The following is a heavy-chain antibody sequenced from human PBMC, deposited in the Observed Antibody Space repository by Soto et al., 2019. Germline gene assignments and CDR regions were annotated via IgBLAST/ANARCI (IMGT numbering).Heavy chain of an antibody. CDR1: GYAFTSYA. D-gene: IGHD2-15*01. CDR2: INAGNGNT. J-gene: IGHJ4*02. CDR3: ASDSLLSGSRGSSYGDDY. Sequence: ASVYVSCKASGYAFTSYAMHWVRQAPGQRLEWMGWINAGNGNTKYSQKFQGRVTITRDTSASTAYMELSSLRSEDTAVYYCASDSLLSGSRGSSYGDDYWGQGTLVTAPQ. V-gene: IGHV1-3*01.